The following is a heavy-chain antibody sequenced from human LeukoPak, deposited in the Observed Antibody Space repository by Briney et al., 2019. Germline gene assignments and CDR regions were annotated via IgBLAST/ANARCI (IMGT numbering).Heavy chain of an antibody. J-gene: IGHJ5*02. D-gene: IGHD3-10*01. V-gene: IGHV1-2*04. Sequence: ASVKVSCKASGYTFTGYYMHWVRQASGQGLEWMGWINPNSGGTNYAQKFQGWVTMTRDTSISTAYMELSRLRSDDTAVYYCARSREFGEEDWFDPWGQGTLVTVSS. CDR2: INPNSGGT. CDR3: ARSREFGEEDWFDP. CDR1: GYTFTGYY.